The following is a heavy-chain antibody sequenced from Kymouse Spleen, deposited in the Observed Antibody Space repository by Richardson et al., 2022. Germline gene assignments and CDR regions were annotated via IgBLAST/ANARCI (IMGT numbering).Heavy chain of an antibody. CDR1: GFTFSSYD. CDR2: IGTAGDT. J-gene: IGHJ6*02. CDR3: ARGRGVRGVYYYYGMDV. D-gene: IGHD3-10*01. V-gene: IGHV3-13*01. Sequence: EVQLVESGGGLVQPGGSLRLSCAASGFTFSSYDMHWVRQATGKGLEWVSAIGTAGDTYYPGSVKGRFTISRENAKNSLYLQMNSLRAGDTAVYYCARGRGVRGVYYYYGMDVWGQGTTVTVSS.